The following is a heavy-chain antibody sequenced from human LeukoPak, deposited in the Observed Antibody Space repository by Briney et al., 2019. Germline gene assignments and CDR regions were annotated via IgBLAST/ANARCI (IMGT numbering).Heavy chain of an antibody. J-gene: IGHJ5*02. CDR2: IYYSGST. D-gene: IGHD3-3*01. V-gene: IGHV4-59*01. CDR3: ARAPYAYDFWSGYYFEWFDP. CDR1: GGSISSYY. Sequence: SETLSLTCTVSGGSISSYYWSWIRQPPGKGLEWIGYIYYSGSTNYNPSLKSRVTISVDTSKNQFSLKLSSVTAADTAVYYCARAPYAYDFWSGYYFEWFDPWGQGTLATVSS.